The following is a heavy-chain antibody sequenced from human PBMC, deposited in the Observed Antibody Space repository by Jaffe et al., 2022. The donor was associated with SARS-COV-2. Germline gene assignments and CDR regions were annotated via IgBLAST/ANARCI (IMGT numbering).Heavy chain of an antibody. D-gene: IGHD3-9*01. CDR3: AKIGDIFTGWQNWFES. CDR2: IYYSGST. J-gene: IGHJ5*01. V-gene: IGHV4-39*01. Sequence: QLQLQESGPGLVKPSETLSLTCTVSGGSLSNRSYYWGWIRQPPGKGLEWIGSIYYSGSTYYHPSLESRVTISIDTSKMQFFLKLSSVTAADTAVYYCAKIGDIFTGWQNWFESWGQGTLVTVAS. CDR1: GGSLSNRSYY.